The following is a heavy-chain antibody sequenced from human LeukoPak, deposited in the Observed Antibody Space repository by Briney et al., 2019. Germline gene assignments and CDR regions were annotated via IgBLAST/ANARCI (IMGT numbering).Heavy chain of an antibody. D-gene: IGHD3-22*01. CDR3: ARESESGSGYYYYDY. CDR1: GGSISSYY. J-gene: IGHJ4*02. V-gene: IGHV4-59*01. CDR2: IYYSGST. Sequence: SETLSLTCTVSGGSISSYYWSWVRQPPGKGLEWIGYIYYSGSTNYNPSLKSRVTISVDTSKNQFSLKLSSVTAADTAVYYCARESESGSGYYYYDYWGRGTLVTVSS.